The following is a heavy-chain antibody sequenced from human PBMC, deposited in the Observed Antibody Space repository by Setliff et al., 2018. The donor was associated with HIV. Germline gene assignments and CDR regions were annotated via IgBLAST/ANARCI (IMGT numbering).Heavy chain of an antibody. Sequence: GASVKVSCKASGYTFSRYGISWVRQAPGQRLEWMGWINAGNGNTKYSQKLQGRVTITRDTSASTAYVQLSSLRSEDTAVYYCARGPAWVGGSYHFDHWGLGTLVTVSS. CDR1: GYTFSRYG. J-gene: IGHJ4*02. CDR2: INAGNGNT. V-gene: IGHV1-3*01. CDR3: ARGPAWVGGSYHFDH. D-gene: IGHD1-26*01.